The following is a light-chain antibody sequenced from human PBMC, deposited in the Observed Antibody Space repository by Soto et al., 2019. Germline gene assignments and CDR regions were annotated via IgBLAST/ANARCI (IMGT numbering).Light chain of an antibody. V-gene: IGKV3-20*01. J-gene: IGKJ1*01. CDR3: QQYGSSRT. CDR1: QSVSSSY. CDR2: GAS. Sequence: EIVLTQSPGTLSLSLGERATLSCRASQSVSSSYLAWYQQKPGQAPRLLIYGASSRATGIPDRFSGSGSGTDFTLTISRLEPEDFAVYYCQQYGSSRTFGQGTGVDI.